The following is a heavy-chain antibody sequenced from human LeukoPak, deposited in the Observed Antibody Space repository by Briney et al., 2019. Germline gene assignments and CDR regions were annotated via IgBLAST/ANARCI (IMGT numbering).Heavy chain of an antibody. CDR2: INHSGST. J-gene: IGHJ4*02. CDR3: ASTHRRFGELLYYFDY. CDR1: GGSFSGYY. D-gene: IGHD3-10*01. V-gene: IGHV4-34*01. Sequence: SGTLSLTCAVYGGSFSGYYWSWIRQPPGKGLEWIGEINHSGSTNYNPSLKSRVTISVDTSKNQFSLKLSSVTAADTAVYYCASTHRRFGELLYYFDYWRQGTLVTVSS.